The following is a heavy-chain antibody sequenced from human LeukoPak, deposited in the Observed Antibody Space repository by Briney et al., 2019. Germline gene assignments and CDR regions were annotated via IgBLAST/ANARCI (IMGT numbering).Heavy chain of an antibody. CDR3: AKVLGAWELLRSALDH. Sequence: GGSLRLSCAASGFTFSSYATSWVRQAPGKGLEWVSAISGSGGSTYYADSVKGRFTISRDNSKNTLYLQMNSLRAEDTAVYYCAKVLGAWELLRSALDHWGQGTLVTVSS. J-gene: IGHJ4*02. D-gene: IGHD1-26*01. CDR1: GFTFSSYA. V-gene: IGHV3-23*01. CDR2: ISGSGGST.